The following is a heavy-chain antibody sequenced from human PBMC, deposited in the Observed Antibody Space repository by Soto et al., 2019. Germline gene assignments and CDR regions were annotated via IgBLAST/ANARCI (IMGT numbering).Heavy chain of an antibody. J-gene: IGHJ4*02. CDR2: INPSGGST. Sequence: ASVKVSCKASGYTFTSYYMHWVRQAPGQRLEWMGIINPSGGSTSYAQKFQGRVTMTRDTSTSTVYMELSSLRSEDTAVCYCARDVVAAYEPNWSGFDYRGQGTLVTVSS. V-gene: IGHV1-46*03. D-gene: IGHD2-15*01. CDR1: GYTFTSYY. CDR3: ARDVVAAYEPNWSGFDY.